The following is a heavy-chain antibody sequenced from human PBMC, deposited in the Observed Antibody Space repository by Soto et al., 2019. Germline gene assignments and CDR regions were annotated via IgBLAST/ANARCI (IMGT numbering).Heavy chain of an antibody. Sequence: PGKGLEWVSAISGSGGSTYYADSVKGRFTISRDNSKNTLYLQMNSLRAEDTAVYYSANDRRTVLSGSAPRGQRTPVTVSP. CDR3: ANDRRTVLSGSAP. D-gene: IGHD4-4*01. V-gene: IGHV3-23*01. J-gene: IGHJ5*02. CDR2: ISGSGGST.